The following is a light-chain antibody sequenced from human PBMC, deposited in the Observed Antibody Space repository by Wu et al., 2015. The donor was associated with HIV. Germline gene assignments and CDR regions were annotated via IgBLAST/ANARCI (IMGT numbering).Light chain of an antibody. CDR2: SVS. V-gene: IGKV3-11*01. CDR1: QSVGTS. Sequence: EIVLTQSPATLSLSPGERATLSCRASQSVGTSLAWYQQKPGQSPRLLIYSVSKRATGIPPRFSGFGSGTDFTLTITSLESEDFAVYYCQHRQNWPLTFGGGTKVEIK. J-gene: IGKJ4*01. CDR3: QHRQNWPLT.